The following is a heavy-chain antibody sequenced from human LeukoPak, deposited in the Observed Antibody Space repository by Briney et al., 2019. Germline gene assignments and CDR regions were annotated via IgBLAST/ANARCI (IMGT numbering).Heavy chain of an antibody. D-gene: IGHD5-12*01. CDR1: GFTFSIYW. CDR3: AREGWIKGYYYYLDV. Sequence: PGGSLRLSCAASGFTFSIYWMSWVRQAPGKGLEWVANIKQDGSEKYYVDSVKGRFTISRDNAKNSLYLQMNSLRAEDTAVYYCAREGWIKGYYYYLDVWGKGTTVTVSS. V-gene: IGHV3-7*01. CDR2: IKQDGSEK. J-gene: IGHJ6*03.